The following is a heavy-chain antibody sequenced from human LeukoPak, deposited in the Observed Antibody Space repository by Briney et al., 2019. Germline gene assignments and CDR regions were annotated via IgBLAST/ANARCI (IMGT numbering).Heavy chain of an antibody. J-gene: IGHJ4*02. CDR3: GRGAHLHRPF. Sequence: SETLSLTCTVSGDSDDSIKSSSYYWAWIRLPPGKGLEWVGSIYYDGSTYYNPSLKGRVTISVDTSKGQFSVRLNSVTAADTAMYYCGRGAHLHRPFWGQGTLVTVSS. CDR1: GDSDDSIKSSSYY. D-gene: IGHD4-11*01. CDR2: IYYDGST. V-gene: IGHV4-39*01.